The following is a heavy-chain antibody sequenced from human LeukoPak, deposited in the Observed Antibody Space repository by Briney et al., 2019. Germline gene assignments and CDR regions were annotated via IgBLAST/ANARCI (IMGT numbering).Heavy chain of an antibody. CDR2: ISGSSTNI. J-gene: IGHJ5*01. Sequence: GSLELFLAGLGIKFHSHSLELVRQAPREGLGWVPFISGSSTNINYVDSVKGRFTISRDNAKNSLFLQMNSLRVEDTAVYYCAREKWLAAAAFFDPWGQGTVVTVSS. V-gene: IGHV3-21*01. D-gene: IGHD6-13*01. CDR1: IKFHSHS. CDR3: AREKWLAAAAFFDP.